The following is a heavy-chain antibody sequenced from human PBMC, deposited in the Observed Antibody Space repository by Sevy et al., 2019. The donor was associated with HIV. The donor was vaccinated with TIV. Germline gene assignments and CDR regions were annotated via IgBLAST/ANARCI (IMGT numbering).Heavy chain of an antibody. CDR3: LRDLRSLGY. V-gene: IGHV3-74*01. D-gene: IGHD3-22*01. CDR1: GFTFSSYW. Sequence: GGSLRLSCAASGFTFSSYWMHWVRQAPGKGLVWVSVINSDGSSASYADYVKGRFTISRDNAKNTLYLQMNSLRAEDTAVYYCLRDLRSLGYWGQGTLVTVSS. CDR2: INSDGSSA. J-gene: IGHJ4*02.